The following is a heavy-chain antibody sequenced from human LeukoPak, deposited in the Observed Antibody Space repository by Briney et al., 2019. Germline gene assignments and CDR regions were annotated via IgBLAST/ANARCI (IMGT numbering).Heavy chain of an antibody. D-gene: IGHD2-15*01. CDR1: GASISSGSYY. CDR3: ARGSISATPPLPSPLLIS. J-gene: IGHJ1*01. CDR2: IYYSGST. V-gene: IGHV4-61*10. Sequence: SETLSLTCTVSGASISSGSYYWSWIRQPAGKGLEWIGYIYYSGSTNYNPSLKSRVTISVDTSKNQFSLKLSSVTAADTAVYYCARGSISATPPLPSPLLISWGQGTLVTVSS.